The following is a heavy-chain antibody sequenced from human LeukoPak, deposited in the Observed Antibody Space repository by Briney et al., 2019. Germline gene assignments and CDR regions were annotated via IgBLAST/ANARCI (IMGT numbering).Heavy chain of an antibody. CDR2: IWYDGSNK. D-gene: IGHD6-6*01. J-gene: IGHJ4*02. V-gene: IGHV3-33*01. CDR1: GFTFISYG. CDR3: ARDGEQLDLDY. Sequence: QPGGSLRLSCAASGFTFISYGMHWVGQAPGKWLQWLAVIWYDGSNKYYADSVKGRFTISRDNSKNTLYLQMNSLRAEDTAVYYCARDGEQLDLDYWGQGTLVTVSS.